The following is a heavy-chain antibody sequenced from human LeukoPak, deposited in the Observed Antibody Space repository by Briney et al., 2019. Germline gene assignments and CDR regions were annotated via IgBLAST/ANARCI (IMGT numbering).Heavy chain of an antibody. CDR1: GGTFSSYA. Sequence: ASVKVSCKAFGGTFSSYAISWVRQAPGQGLEWMGRIIPIFGTANYAQKFQGRVTITTDESTSTAYMELSSLRSEDTAVYYCARVLAAAGNYFDYWGQGTLVTVSS. CDR2: IIPIFGTA. V-gene: IGHV1-69*05. CDR3: ARVLAAAGNYFDY. D-gene: IGHD6-13*01. J-gene: IGHJ4*02.